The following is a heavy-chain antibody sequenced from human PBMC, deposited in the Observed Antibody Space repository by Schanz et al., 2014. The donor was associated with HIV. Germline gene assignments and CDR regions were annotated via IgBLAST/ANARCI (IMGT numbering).Heavy chain of an antibody. J-gene: IGHJ3*01. CDR2: ISSGSDYT. V-gene: IGHV3-21*04. Sequence: DVQLVESGGGLVKPGGSLRLSCEASGFTFDSQSMNWVRQAPGKGLEWVSSISSGSDYTYYAESLTGRFTISRDNAKNSLFLHMNSLRAEDTAMYYCTRDAFYYDSPFDFWGQGTMVTVSS. CDR1: GFTFDSQS. D-gene: IGHD3-22*01. CDR3: TRDAFYYDSPFDF.